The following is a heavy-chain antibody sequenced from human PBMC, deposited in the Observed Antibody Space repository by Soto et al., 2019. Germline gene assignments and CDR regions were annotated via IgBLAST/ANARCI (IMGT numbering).Heavy chain of an antibody. CDR3: ANLWGDGYNLGQDYNGMDV. J-gene: IGHJ6*02. Sequence: QVQMVESGGGVVQPGRSLRLSCAASGFSFENYGMHWVRQAPGRGLEWVAIIWYDGSLQYYAAAVKGRFTISRDNSKHILYVEMNSLSAEDTAVYYCANLWGDGYNLGQDYNGMDVWGQGTTVIVSS. V-gene: IGHV3-33*06. CDR1: GFSFENYG. CDR2: IWYDGSLQ. D-gene: IGHD5-12*01.